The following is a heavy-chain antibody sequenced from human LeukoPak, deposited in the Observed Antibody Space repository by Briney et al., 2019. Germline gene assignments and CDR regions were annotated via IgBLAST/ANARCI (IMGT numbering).Heavy chain of an antibody. V-gene: IGHV3-66*01. CDR3: ASGGTWLQNPFDY. Sequence: GGSLRLSCAASGFTVSNNYMSWVRQAPGKGLEWVSVIYSGGETYYADSVKGRFTISRDSSKNTLYLQMNSLRAEDTAVYYCASGGTWLQNPFDYWGQGTLVTVSS. J-gene: IGHJ4*02. D-gene: IGHD5-24*01. CDR1: GFTVSNNY. CDR2: IYSGGET.